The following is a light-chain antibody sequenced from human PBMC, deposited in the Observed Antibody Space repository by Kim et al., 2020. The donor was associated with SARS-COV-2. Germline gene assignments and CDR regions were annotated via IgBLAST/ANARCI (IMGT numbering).Light chain of an antibody. CDR3: QSYDSSNWV. Sequence: LTQPHSVSESPGKTVTISCTRSSGNIASNYVQWYQQRPGSAPTTVIYDNKQRPSGVPDRFSGSIDSSSNSASLTISGLKTEDEADYYCQSYDSSNWVFGGGTQLTVL. CDR2: DNK. CDR1: SGNIASNY. J-gene: IGLJ3*02. V-gene: IGLV6-57*04.